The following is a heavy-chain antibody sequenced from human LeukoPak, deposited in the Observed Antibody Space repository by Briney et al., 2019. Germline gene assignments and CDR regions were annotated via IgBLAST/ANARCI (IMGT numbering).Heavy chain of an antibody. CDR1: GYTFTSNY. CDR2: IYPRDGST. CDR3: VRDQEGFDY. Sequence: ASVKVSCKASGYTFTSNYIHWVRQAPGQGLEWMGMIYPRDGSTSYAQKFQGRVTVTRDTSTSTVHMELSGLRSEDTAVYYCVRDQEGFDYWGQGTLVTVSS. V-gene: IGHV1-46*01. J-gene: IGHJ4*02.